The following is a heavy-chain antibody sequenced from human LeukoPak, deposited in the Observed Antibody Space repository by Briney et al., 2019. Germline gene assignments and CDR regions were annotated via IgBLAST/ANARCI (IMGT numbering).Heavy chain of an antibody. J-gene: IGHJ4*02. CDR3: AREDSVEPYGSGSYNY. D-gene: IGHD3-10*01. CDR1: GYTFTGYY. CDR2: INPNSGGT. V-gene: IGHV1-2*02. Sequence: GASVKVSCKASGYTFTGYYMHWVRQAPGQGLEWMGWINPNSGGTNYAQKFQGRVTMTRDTSISTAYMELSRLRSDDTAVYYCAREDSVEPYGSGSYNYWGQGTLVTVSS.